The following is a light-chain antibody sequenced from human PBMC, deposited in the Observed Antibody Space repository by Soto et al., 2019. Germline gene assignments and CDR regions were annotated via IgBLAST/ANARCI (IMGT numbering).Light chain of an antibody. Sequence: LTQPASVSGSPGQSITISCTVTGSDVRTYNLVSWYQQHPGKVPKLIIYEASKRPSGVSNRFSGSQPGNTASLTVSGLQAEDEADYYCCSYAGDKTYVFGSGTKVTVL. CDR3: CSYAGDKTYV. CDR1: GSDVRTYNL. V-gene: IGLV2-23*01. J-gene: IGLJ1*01. CDR2: EAS.